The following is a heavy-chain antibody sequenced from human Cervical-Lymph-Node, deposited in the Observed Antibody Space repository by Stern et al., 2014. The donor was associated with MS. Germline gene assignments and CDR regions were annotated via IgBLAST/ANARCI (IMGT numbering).Heavy chain of an antibody. Sequence: MQLVESGAELKKPGSSVRVSCKASGGTFSSYAISWVRQAPGQGLEWMRGIIPIFGTANYAQKFQGRVTITAVGSTSTAYMEVRSLRSEDTAVYYCASSVGELTPEAVWGQGTTVTVFS. CDR2: IIPIFGTA. V-gene: IGHV1-69*01. CDR3: ASSVGELTPEAV. CDR1: GGTFSSYA. J-gene: IGHJ6*02. D-gene: IGHD3-10*01.